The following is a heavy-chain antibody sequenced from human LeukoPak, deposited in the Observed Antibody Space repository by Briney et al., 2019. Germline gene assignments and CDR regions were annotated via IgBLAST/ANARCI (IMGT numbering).Heavy chain of an antibody. J-gene: IGHJ4*02. D-gene: IGHD2-2*01. CDR3: AKDPDIVVVPAKPTGFDY. CDR1: GFTFSSYG. Sequence: GRSLRLSCAASGFTFSSYGMHWVRQAPGKGLEWVAVISYDGSNKYYADSVKGRFTISRDNSKNTLYLQMNSLRAEDTAVYYCAKDPDIVVVPAKPTGFDYWGQGTLVTVSS. CDR2: ISYDGSNK. V-gene: IGHV3-30*18.